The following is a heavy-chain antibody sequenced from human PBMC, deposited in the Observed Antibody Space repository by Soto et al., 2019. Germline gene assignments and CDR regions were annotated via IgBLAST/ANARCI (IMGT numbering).Heavy chain of an antibody. Sequence: ASVKVSCKASGYTFISYGISWVRQAPGQGLEWMGWTTAYNDNTIYAQKFQDRVTMTADTSTSTVYMELRSLRSDDTAVYYCARGRYCSRTSCYVDIMDVWG. CDR1: GYTFISYG. CDR2: TTAYNDNT. J-gene: IGHJ6*02. D-gene: IGHD2-2*01. CDR3: ARGRYCSRTSCYVDIMDV. V-gene: IGHV1-18*01.